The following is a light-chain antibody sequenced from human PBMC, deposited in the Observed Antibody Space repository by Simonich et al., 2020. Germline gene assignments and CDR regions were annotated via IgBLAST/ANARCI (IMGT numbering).Light chain of an antibody. CDR1: SSDVGGYNY. J-gene: IGLJ3*02. V-gene: IGLV2-11*01. CDR3: CSYAGSYTWV. Sequence: QSALTQPRSVSGSPGQSVTISCTGTSSDVGGYNYVSWYQQHPGKAPKLMIYDVSKRPSGVPVRFSGSKSVNTASLTISGLQAEDEADYYCCSYAGSYTWVFGGGTKLTVL. CDR2: DVS.